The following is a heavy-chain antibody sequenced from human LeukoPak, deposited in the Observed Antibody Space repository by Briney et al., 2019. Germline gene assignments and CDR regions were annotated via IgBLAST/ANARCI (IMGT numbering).Heavy chain of an antibody. V-gene: IGHV4-4*07. CDR3: ARSSRRGYSSYDAFHI. J-gene: IGHJ3*02. Sequence: SETLSLTCTVSGGSISSYYWSWIRQPAGKGLEWIGRIYTSGSTNYNPSLKSRVTMSVDTSKNQFSLKLSSVTAADTAVYYCARSSRRGYSSYDAFHIWGQGTMVTVSS. CDR2: IYTSGST. CDR1: GGSISSYY. D-gene: IGHD5-18*01.